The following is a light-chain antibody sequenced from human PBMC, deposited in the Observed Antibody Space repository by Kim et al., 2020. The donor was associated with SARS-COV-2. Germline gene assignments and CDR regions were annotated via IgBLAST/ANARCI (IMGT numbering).Light chain of an antibody. V-gene: IGKV3-20*01. J-gene: IGKJ1*01. CDR2: GTS. CDR3: QQYGSAPET. CDR1: QSMSSIY. Sequence: EIVLTQSPGTLSLSPGERATLSCRASQSMSSIYLAWYQQKRGQAPRLLIYGTSNRATGIPDRFSGSGSGTDFTLTISRLEPEDFAVYYCQQYGSAPETFGQGTKVDIK.